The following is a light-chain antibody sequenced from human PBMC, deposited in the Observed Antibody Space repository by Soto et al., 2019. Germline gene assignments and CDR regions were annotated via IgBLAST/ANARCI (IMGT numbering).Light chain of an antibody. CDR1: QDIGSX. V-gene: IGKV1-12*01. CDR3: QQGGSFPIT. J-gene: IGKJ5*01. Sequence: DIQMTQSPSSVSASVGDRVTITCRASQDIGSXLAWYQQKPGKAPDLLIYGASSLQSGVPSRFXXSGSGTDXXXXXXXXXPEDFATYYCQQGGSFPITFGQGTRLEIK. CDR2: GAS.